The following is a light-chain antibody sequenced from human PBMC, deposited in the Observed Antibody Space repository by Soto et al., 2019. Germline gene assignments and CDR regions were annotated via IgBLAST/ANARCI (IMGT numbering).Light chain of an antibody. J-gene: IGLJ1*01. CDR1: SSDVGGYNY. Sequence: QSPLTEPRSVAGSPGQSVTLSCTGTSSDVGGYNYVTWYQQYPGKAPKVMIYDVKTRPSGVPDRFSGSKSGNTASLTISGLQAEYDADYYCCSYAGDYTFVFGTGTKLTVL. CDR2: DVK. CDR3: CSYAGDYTFV. V-gene: IGLV2-11*01.